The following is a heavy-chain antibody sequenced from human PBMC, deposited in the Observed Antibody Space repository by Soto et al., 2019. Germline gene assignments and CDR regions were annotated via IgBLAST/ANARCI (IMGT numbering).Heavy chain of an antibody. Sequence: PGGSLRLSCAAPGFTFSSYAMSWVRQAPGKGLEWVSAISGSGGSTYYADSVKGRFTISRDNSKNTLYLQMNSLRAEDTAVYYCAKLVVPAAIGYYGMDVWGQGTTVTVSS. D-gene: IGHD2-2*02. CDR1: GFTFSSYA. J-gene: IGHJ6*02. CDR2: ISGSGGST. V-gene: IGHV3-23*01. CDR3: AKLVVPAAIGYYGMDV.